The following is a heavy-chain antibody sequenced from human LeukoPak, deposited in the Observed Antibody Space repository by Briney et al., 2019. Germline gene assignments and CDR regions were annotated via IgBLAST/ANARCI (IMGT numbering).Heavy chain of an antibody. Sequence: PGGSLRLSCAASGFTFSSYGMHWVRQAPGKGLEWVAVISYDGSNKYYADSVKGRFTISRDNSKNTLYLQMNSLRAEDTAVYYCARDRYLTTPDYWGQGTLVTVSS. J-gene: IGHJ4*02. CDR1: GFTFSSYG. CDR3: ARDRYLTTPDY. D-gene: IGHD4-17*01. CDR2: ISYDGSNK. V-gene: IGHV3-30*03.